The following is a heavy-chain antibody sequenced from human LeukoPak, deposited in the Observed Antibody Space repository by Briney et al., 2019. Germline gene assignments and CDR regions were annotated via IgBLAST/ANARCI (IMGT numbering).Heavy chain of an antibody. Sequence: GGSPRLSCAASGFTFNSYAMSWVRQAPGKGLEWVSSISGSGGRTFYADSVKGRFTISRDNSKNTLYLQMSSLRAEDTAVYYCAKAAGISARFYFDSWGQGTLVTVSS. CDR3: AKAAGISARFYFDS. CDR1: GFTFNSYA. CDR2: ISGSGGRT. J-gene: IGHJ4*02. D-gene: IGHD6-13*01. V-gene: IGHV3-23*01.